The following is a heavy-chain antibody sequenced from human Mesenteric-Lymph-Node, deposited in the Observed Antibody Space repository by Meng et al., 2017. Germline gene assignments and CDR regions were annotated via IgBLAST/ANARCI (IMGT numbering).Heavy chain of an antibody. CDR2: ISSSSSYI. Sequence: GESLKISCAASGFTFSSYSMNWVRQAPGKGLEWVSSISSSSSYIYYADSVKGRFTISRDNAKNSLYLQMNSLRAEDTAVYFCANMISSGFAGYWGQGTLVTVSS. D-gene: IGHD3-22*01. CDR1: GFTFSSYS. CDR3: ANMISSGFAGY. J-gene: IGHJ4*02. V-gene: IGHV3-21*04.